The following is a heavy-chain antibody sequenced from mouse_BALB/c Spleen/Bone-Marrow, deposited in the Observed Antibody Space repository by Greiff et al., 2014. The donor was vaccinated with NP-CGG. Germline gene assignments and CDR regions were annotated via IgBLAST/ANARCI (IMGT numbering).Heavy chain of an antibody. CDR2: IYPGGGYT. J-gene: IGHJ2*01. V-gene: IGHV1-63*02. Sequence: QVQLKDSGAELVRPGTSVKISCKASGYTITNYWLGWVKQRPGHGLEWIGDIYPGGGYTNYNEKFKGKATLTADTSSSTAYMQLSSLTSEDSAVYFCARRGTGVDYWGQGTTLTVSS. CDR3: ARRGTGVDY. CDR1: GYTITNYW. D-gene: IGHD4-1*01.